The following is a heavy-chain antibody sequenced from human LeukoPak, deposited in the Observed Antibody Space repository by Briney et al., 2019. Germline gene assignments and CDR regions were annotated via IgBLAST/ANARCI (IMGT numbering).Heavy chain of an antibody. V-gene: IGHV1-69*13. J-gene: IGHJ4*02. CDR3: AKDIGGSGIFIPHY. Sequence: ASVKVSCKASGGTFSSYAISWVRQAPGQGLEWMGGIIPIFGTANYAQKFQGRVTITADESTSTAYMELSSLRAEDTALYYCAKDIGGSGIFIPHYWGQGTLVTVSS. CDR1: GGTFSSYA. D-gene: IGHD3-10*01. CDR2: IIPIFGTA.